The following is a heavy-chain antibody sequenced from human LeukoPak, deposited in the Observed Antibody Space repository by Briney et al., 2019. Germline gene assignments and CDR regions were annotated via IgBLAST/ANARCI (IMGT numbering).Heavy chain of an antibody. CDR2: IIPIFGTA. D-gene: IGHD3-3*01. CDR3: ARDHVFLEGTYYYYYYGMDV. CDR1: GGTFSSYA. V-gene: IGHV1-69*01. Sequence: RASVKVSCKASGGTFSSYAISWVRQAPGQGLEWMGGIIPIFGTANYAQKFQGRVTITADESTSTAYMELSSLRSEDTAVYYCARDHVFLEGTYYYYYYGMDVWGQGTTVTVSS. J-gene: IGHJ6*02.